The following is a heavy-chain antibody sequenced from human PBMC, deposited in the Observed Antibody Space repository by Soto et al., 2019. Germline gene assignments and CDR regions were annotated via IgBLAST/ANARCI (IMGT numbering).Heavy chain of an antibody. CDR2: IYYSENT. Sequence: SETLSLTCTVSGVSISSGDYYWSWIRQPPGKGLERIGYIYYSENTYSIPSLKSRVTISVDTSKNQFSLKLSSLTAADTAVYYCARVSSYYGSGSSSDLNWFDPWGQGTLVTVSS. CDR3: ARVSSYYGSGSSSDLNWFDP. J-gene: IGHJ5*02. CDR1: GVSISSGDYY. D-gene: IGHD3-10*01. V-gene: IGHV4-30-4*01.